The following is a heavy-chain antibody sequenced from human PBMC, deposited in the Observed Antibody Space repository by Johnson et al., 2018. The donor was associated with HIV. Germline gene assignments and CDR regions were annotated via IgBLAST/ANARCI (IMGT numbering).Heavy chain of an antibody. CDR1: GFTFSNAW. CDR3: ARGGLEMATITDAFDI. Sequence: VQLVESGGGLVKPGGSLRLSCAASGFTFSNAWMSWVRQAPGKGLEWVSVIYSGGSTYYADSVKGRFTISRDNVKNSLYLQMGSLRAEDMAVYYCARGGLEMATITDAFDIWGQGTMVTVSS. D-gene: IGHD5-24*01. J-gene: IGHJ3*02. V-gene: IGHV3-66*01. CDR2: IYSGGST.